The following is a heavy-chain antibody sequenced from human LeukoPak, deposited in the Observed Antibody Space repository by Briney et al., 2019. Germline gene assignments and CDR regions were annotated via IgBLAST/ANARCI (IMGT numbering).Heavy chain of an antibody. D-gene: IGHD3-10*01. V-gene: IGHV1-18*01. Sequence: ASVKVSCKASGGSFTSYGISWVRQAPGQGLEWMGWISAYNGNTNYAQKLQGRVTMTTDTSTSTAYMELRSLRSDDTAVYYCARDPTMVRGVRDNWFDPWGQGTLVTVSS. CDR3: ARDPTMVRGVRDNWFDP. J-gene: IGHJ5*02. CDR1: GGSFTSYG. CDR2: ISAYNGNT.